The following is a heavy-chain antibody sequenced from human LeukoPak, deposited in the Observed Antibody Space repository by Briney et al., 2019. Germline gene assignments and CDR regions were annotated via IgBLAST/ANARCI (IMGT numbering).Heavy chain of an antibody. CDR3: ARVGGDQVGY. Sequence: KAGGSLRLSCAASGFTFTSYGMHWVRQAPGKGLEWVAVISYDGSNQYYADSVKGRFTLSRDNSKNTLYLQMNSLRVEDTAVYYCARVGGDQVGYWGQGTLVTVSS. V-gene: IGHV3-30*03. D-gene: IGHD4-17*01. CDR2: ISYDGSNQ. CDR1: GFTFTSYG. J-gene: IGHJ4*02.